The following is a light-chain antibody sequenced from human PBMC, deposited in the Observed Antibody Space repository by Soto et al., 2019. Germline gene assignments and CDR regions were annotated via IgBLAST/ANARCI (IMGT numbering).Light chain of an antibody. CDR1: QSISSW. V-gene: IGKV1-5*03. CDR2: KAS. J-gene: IGKJ1*01. Sequence: DIQMTQSPSTLSASVGDRVTITCRASQSISSWLAWYQQKPGKAPKLLIYKASSLESGVPSRFNGSGSGTEFTVTISSMQPDDFATYYCQQYDSYPWMFGQGTKVEIK. CDR3: QQYDSYPWM.